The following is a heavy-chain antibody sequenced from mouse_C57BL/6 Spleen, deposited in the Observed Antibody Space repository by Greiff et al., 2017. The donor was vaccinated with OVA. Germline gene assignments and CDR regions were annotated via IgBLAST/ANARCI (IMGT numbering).Heavy chain of an antibody. J-gene: IGHJ1*03. CDR3: ARSGWGYWYFDV. Sequence: VQLVESGAELVKPGASVKMSCKASGYTFTTYPIEWMKQNHGKSLEWIGNFHPYNDDTKYNEKFKGKATLTVEKSSSTVYLELSRLTSDDSAVYYCARSGWGYWYFDVWGTGTTVTVSS. CDR2: FHPYNDDT. CDR1: GYTFTTYP. V-gene: IGHV1-47*01. D-gene: IGHD2-3*01.